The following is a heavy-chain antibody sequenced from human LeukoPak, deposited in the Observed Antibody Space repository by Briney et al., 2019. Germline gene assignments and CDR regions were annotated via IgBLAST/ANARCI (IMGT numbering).Heavy chain of an antibody. Sequence: GESLKISCKGSGYSFTSYWIGWVRQMPGKGLEWMGIIYPGDSDTRYSPSFQGQVTISADKSISTAYLQWSSLKASDTAMYYCARRRTSDYGDYSGNFDYWGQGTLVTVSS. CDR1: GYSFTSYW. CDR3: ARRRTSDYGDYSGNFDY. J-gene: IGHJ4*02. V-gene: IGHV5-51*01. CDR2: IYPGDSDT. D-gene: IGHD4-17*01.